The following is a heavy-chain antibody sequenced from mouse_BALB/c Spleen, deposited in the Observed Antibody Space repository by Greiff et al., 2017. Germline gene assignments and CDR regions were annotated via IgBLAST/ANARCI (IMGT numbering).Heavy chain of an antibody. J-gene: IGHJ4*01. CDR3: TRVITTEGRGDY. CDR1: GYPFTSHW. CDR2: INPSNGGT. D-gene: IGHD2-4*01. Sequence: QVQLQQPGAELVKPGASVKLSCKASGYPFTSHWMHWVKQRPGQGLEWIGEINPSNGGTNFNEKFKSKATLTVDKSSSTAYMQLSSLTSEDSAVYYCTRVITTEGRGDYWGQGTSVTVSS. V-gene: IGHV1S81*02.